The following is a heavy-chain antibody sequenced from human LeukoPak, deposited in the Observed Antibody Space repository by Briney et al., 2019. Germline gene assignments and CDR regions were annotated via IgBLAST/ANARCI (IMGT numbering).Heavy chain of an antibody. V-gene: IGHV4-61*02. CDR2: IHTGGGT. J-gene: IGHJ4*02. D-gene: IGHD2-2*01. CDR3: ARYCSSSSCYSDAFDY. CDR1: GGSCRSVSSGSSS. Sequence: SQTLSLTCTVSGGSCRSVSSGSSSWSWIRQPAGKGLEWIGRIHTGGGTKYNPSLKSRLTISRDTSKNQFSLKLTSVTAADTAVYYCARYCSSSSCYSDAFDYWGPGSLVTVSS.